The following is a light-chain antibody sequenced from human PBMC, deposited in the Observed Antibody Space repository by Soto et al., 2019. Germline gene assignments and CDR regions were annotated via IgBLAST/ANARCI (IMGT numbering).Light chain of an antibody. J-gene: IGKJ1*01. CDR1: QSISRN. CDR3: QQYNNWPLT. CDR2: AAS. Sequence: MTQSPSSVSASVGDRVTLSCRASQSISRNLAWYQQKPGQAPRLLIYAASTRATGLPARFSGGGSGTEFTLTISSLQSEDFAVYSCQQYNNWPLTFGQGTKVDIK. V-gene: IGKV3-15*01.